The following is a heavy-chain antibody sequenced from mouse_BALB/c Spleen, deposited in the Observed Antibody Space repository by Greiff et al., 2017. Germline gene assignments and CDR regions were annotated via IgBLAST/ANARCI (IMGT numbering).Heavy chain of an antibody. J-gene: IGHJ2*01. V-gene: IGHV1-15*01. Sequence: QVQLQQSGAELVRPGASVTLSCKASGYTFTDYEMHWVKQTPVHGLEWIGAIDPETGGTANNQKFKGKATLTADKSSSTAYMELRSLTSEDSAVYYCTRPLYFDYWGQGTTLTVSS. CDR3: TRPLYFDY. CDR2: IDPETGGT. CDR1: GYTFTDYE.